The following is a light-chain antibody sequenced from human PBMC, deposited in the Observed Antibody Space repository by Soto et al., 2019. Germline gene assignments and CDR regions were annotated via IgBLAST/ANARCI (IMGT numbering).Light chain of an antibody. CDR1: QSVNNN. Sequence: EIVMTQSPATLSVFPGERGTLSCRASQSVNNNLAWYQQKPGQAPRLLIHGVSTRATGIPARFSGSGSGTEFTLTISSLQSEDFAVYYCQQYNNWRTFGQGTKVDIK. J-gene: IGKJ1*01. CDR2: GVS. CDR3: QQYNNWRT. V-gene: IGKV3-15*01.